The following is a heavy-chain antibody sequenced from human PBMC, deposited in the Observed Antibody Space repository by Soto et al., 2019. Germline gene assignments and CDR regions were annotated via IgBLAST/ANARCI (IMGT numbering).Heavy chain of an antibody. Sequence: PGGSLRLSCAASGFTFSSYAMHWVRQAPGKGLEYVSAISSNGGSTYYANSVKGRFTISRDNSKNTLYLQMGSLRAEDMAVYYCVMATAVCSGGSCYPVWGQGTLVTVSS. J-gene: IGHJ4*02. D-gene: IGHD2-15*01. V-gene: IGHV3-64*01. CDR1: GFTFSSYA. CDR3: VMATAVCSGGSCYPV. CDR2: ISSNGGST.